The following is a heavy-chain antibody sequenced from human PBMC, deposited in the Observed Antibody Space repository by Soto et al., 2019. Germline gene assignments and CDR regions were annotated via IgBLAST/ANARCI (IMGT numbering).Heavy chain of an antibody. CDR2: ISGSGGST. Sequence: PGGSLRLSCAASGFTFSSYAMSWVRQAPGKGLEWVSAISGSGGSTYYADSVKGRFTISRDNSKNTLYLQMNSLRAEDTAVYYCAKDLSARYYYGSGRSFDYWGQGTLVTVSS. D-gene: IGHD3-10*01. CDR1: GFTFSSYA. CDR3: AKDLSARYYYGSGRSFDY. J-gene: IGHJ4*02. V-gene: IGHV3-23*01.